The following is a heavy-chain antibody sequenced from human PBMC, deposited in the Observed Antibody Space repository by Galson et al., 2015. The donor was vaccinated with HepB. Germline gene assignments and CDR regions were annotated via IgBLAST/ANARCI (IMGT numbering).Heavy chain of an antibody. CDR3: ASTVAAPGGPYYYYGMDV. CDR2: INPSGGST. Sequence: SVKVSCKASGYTFTSYYMHWVRQAPGQGLEWMGIINPSGGSTSYAQKFQGRVTVTRDTSTSTVYMELSSLRSEDTAVYYWASTVAAPGGPYYYYGMDVWGQGTTVTVSS. J-gene: IGHJ6*02. D-gene: IGHD6-19*01. CDR1: GYTFTSYY. V-gene: IGHV1-46*01.